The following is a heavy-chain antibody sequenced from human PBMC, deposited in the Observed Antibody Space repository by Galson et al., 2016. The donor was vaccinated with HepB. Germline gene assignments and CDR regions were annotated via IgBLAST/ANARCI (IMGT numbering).Heavy chain of an antibody. D-gene: IGHD3-16*01. Sequence: SLRLSCAASGFTFSRYAMQWVRQAPEKGLEYVSAISSDGGTTYYANSVKGRFTISRDNSKNTLWLHMGSLRVEDTAVYYCARVGGLRTLRFYGMDGWGQGTPVTVSS. V-gene: IGHV3-64*01. J-gene: IGHJ6*02. CDR1: GFTFSRYA. CDR3: ARVGGLRTLRFYGMDG. CDR2: ISSDGGTT.